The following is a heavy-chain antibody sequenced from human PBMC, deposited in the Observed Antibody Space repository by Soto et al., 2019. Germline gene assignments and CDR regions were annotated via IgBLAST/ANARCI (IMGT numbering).Heavy chain of an antibody. CDR2: ISYDGSNK. D-gene: IGHD6-19*01. V-gene: IGHV3-30-3*01. CDR3: ASDWWEQWLFHAFYI. J-gene: IGHJ3*02. CDR1: GFTFSSYA. Sequence: QVQLVESGGGVVQPGRSLRLACAASGFTFSSYAMHWVRQAPGKGLEWVAVISYDGSNKDYADSVKGRFTISRDNSTNTLYRQMNSLRAEDTAVYYCASDWWEQWLFHAFYIWGQGTIVTVSS.